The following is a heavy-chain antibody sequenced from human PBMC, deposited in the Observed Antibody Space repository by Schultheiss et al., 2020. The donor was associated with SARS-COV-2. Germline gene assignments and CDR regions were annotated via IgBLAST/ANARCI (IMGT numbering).Heavy chain of an antibody. CDR1: GGSISSSNW. Sequence: SETLSLTCAVSGGSISSSNWWSWVRQPPGKGLEWIGSIYYSGSTYYNPSLKSRVTISVDTSKNQFSLKLISVTAADTAVYYCARLSGSYYAGYWGQGTLVTVSS. V-gene: IGHV4-39*01. CDR2: IYYSGST. J-gene: IGHJ4*02. D-gene: IGHD1-26*01. CDR3: ARLSGSYYAGY.